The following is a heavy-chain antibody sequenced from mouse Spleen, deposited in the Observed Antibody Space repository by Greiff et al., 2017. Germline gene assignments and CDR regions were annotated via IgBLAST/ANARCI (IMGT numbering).Heavy chain of an antibody. CDR1: GYTFTSYW. V-gene: IGHV1S22*01. D-gene: IGHD2-10*01. J-gene: IGHJ2*01. CDR3: TRGGPYQFDY. Sequence: LQQPGSELVRPGASVKLSCKASGYTFTSYWTHWVKQRHGQGLEWIGNIYPGSGSTNYDEKFKSKGTLTVDTSSSTAYMHLSSLTSEDSAVYYCTRGGPYQFDYWGQGTTLTVSS. CDR2: IYPGSGST.